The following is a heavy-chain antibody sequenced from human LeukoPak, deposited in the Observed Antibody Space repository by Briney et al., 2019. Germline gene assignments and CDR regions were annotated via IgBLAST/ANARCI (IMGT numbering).Heavy chain of an antibody. Sequence: SETLSLTCAVYGGSFSGYYWSWIRQPPGKGLEWIGETNHSGSTNYNPSLKSRVTISVDTSKNQFSLKLSSVTAADTAVYYCARGQTFGYSYGYAPYFDYWGQGTLVTVSS. J-gene: IGHJ4*02. V-gene: IGHV4-34*01. CDR3: ARGQTFGYSYGYAPYFDY. CDR2: TNHSGST. CDR1: GGSFSGYY. D-gene: IGHD5-18*01.